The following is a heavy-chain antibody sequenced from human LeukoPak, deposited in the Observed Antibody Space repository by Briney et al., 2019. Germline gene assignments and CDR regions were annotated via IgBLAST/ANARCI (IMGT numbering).Heavy chain of an antibody. CDR2: INPSGGST. CDR3: ARAPMITFGGVISTFDY. J-gene: IGHJ4*02. CDR1: GYTFTIYY. D-gene: IGHD3-16*02. Sequence: ASVKVSCTASGYTFTIYYMHWVRQAPGQGLEWMGIINPSGGSTSYAQKFQGRVTMTRDTSTSTVYMELSSLRSEDTAVYYCARAPMITFGGVISTFDYWGQGTLVTVSS. V-gene: IGHV1-46*01.